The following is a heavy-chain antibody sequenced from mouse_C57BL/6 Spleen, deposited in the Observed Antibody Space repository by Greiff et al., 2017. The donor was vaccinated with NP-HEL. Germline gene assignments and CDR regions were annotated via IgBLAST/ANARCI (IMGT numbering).Heavy chain of an antibody. V-gene: IGHV2-6-1*01. Sequence: VKLQESGPGLVAPSQSLSITCTVSGFSLTSYGVHWVRQPPGKGLEWLVVIWSDGSTTYNSALKSRLSISKDNSKSQVFLKMNSLQTDDTAMYYCARQGDPYDGGPAWFAYWGQGTLVTVSA. J-gene: IGHJ3*01. D-gene: IGHD2-12*01. CDR1: GFSLTSYG. CDR2: IWSDGST. CDR3: ARQGDPYDGGPAWFAY.